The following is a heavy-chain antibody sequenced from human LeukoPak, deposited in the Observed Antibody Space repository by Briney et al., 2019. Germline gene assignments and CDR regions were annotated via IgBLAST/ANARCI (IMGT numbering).Heavy chain of an antibody. CDR1: GLTVSSHY. Sequence: GGSLRLSCAPSGLTVSSHYMGWVRRAPGKGLEWVSVIYSGGGTYYADSVKGRFTISRDNSKNTLYLQMNTLRAEDTAVYYCASGQYDILTYDFWGQGTLVTVSS. J-gene: IGHJ4*02. V-gene: IGHV3-66*01. CDR2: IYSGGGT. CDR3: ASGQYDILTYDF. D-gene: IGHD3-9*01.